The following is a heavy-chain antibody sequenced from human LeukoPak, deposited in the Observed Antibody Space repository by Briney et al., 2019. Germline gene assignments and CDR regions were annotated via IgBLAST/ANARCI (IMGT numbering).Heavy chain of an antibody. CDR1: GLTFSNAW. J-gene: IGHJ5*02. Sequence: PGGSLRLSCEASGLTFSNAWMTWVRQTPGKGLEWVGRIKSKTAGGATDYAAPVKGRFTISRDDSENTAFLQMNSLQSEDTAVYFCYSSGRGPWGQGTLVIVSS. V-gene: IGHV3-15*01. D-gene: IGHD3-10*01. CDR3: YSSGRGP. CDR2: IKSKTAGGAT.